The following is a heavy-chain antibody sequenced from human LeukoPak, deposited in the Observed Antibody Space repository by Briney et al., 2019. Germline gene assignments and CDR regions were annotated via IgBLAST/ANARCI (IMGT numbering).Heavy chain of an antibody. V-gene: IGHV1-18*01. D-gene: IGHD6-13*01. Sequence: ASVKVSCKASGYTFTSYGVTWVRLAPGQGLEWMGWTSVYSGNTKYAQKFQGRVTMTTDTSTSTAYLELRSLKSDDTAVYYCARNSSSLYGGDYYSLDVWGLGTTVIVSS. CDR3: ARNSSSLYGGDYYSLDV. CDR1: GYTFTSYG. CDR2: TSVYSGNT. J-gene: IGHJ6*02.